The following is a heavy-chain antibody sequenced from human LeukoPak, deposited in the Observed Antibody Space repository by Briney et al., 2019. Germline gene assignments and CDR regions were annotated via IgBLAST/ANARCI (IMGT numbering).Heavy chain of an antibody. CDR1: GFTFSSFA. D-gene: IGHD4-17*01. J-gene: IGHJ4*02. CDR3: AMRGPTVTTDPFDY. Sequence: PGGSLRLSCAASGFTFSSFAMSWLGQAPGQGLEWFSAISGIGGSTYYAASVKGRFTSSRYISKNTLYLHMNSLRAEETAVYYWAMRGPTVTTDPFDYWGQGTLVTVSS. CDR2: ISGIGGST. V-gene: IGHV3-23*01.